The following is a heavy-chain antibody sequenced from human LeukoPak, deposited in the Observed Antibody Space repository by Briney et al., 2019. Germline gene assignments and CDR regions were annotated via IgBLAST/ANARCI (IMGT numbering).Heavy chain of an antibody. CDR2: IYTSGST. Sequence: PSETLSLTCTVSGGSISSGSYYWSWIRQPAGKGLEWIGRIYTSGSTNYNPSLKSRVTISVDTSKNQFSLKLSSVTAADTAVYYCAREDYRSAFDIWGQGTMVTVSP. CDR3: AREDYRSAFDI. D-gene: IGHD4-11*01. J-gene: IGHJ3*02. CDR1: GGSISSGSYY. V-gene: IGHV4-61*02.